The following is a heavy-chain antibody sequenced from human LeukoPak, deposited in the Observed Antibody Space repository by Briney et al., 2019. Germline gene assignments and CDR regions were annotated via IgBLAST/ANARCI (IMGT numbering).Heavy chain of an antibody. CDR2: IFYTGMT. Sequence: SETLSLTCTVSGGSISTYFWSWIRQPPGKGLEWIGYIFYTGMTNYNPSLKRRVTISVDTSKNQFSLRLTSVTAADTAVYFCARATAACLNALDIWGQGTMVTVSS. J-gene: IGHJ3*02. CDR1: GGSISTYF. V-gene: IGHV4-59*01. CDR3: ARATAACLNALDI. D-gene: IGHD6-13*01.